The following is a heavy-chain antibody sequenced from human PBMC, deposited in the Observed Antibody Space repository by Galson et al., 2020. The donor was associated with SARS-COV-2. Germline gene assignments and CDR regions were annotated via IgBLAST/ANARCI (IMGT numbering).Heavy chain of an antibody. CDR3: ARDLGPAPVIKWYFDL. D-gene: IGHD2-21*01. J-gene: IGHJ2*01. Sequence: AGGSLRLSCTASGFTFSDYTMIWVRQAPGKGLEWVSSIFGSGSHKYYADSVKGRFTISRDSAKSSLFLQMNSLGADDTAVYYCARDLGPAPVIKWYFDLWGRGALVTVSS. V-gene: IGHV3-21*01. CDR2: IFGSGSHK. CDR1: GFTFSDYT.